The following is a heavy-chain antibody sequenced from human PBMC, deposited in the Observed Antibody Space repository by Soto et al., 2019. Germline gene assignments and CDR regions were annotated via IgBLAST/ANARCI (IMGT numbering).Heavy chain of an antibody. CDR3: ARGGYYDSSGGYYFDY. CDR2: IIPIFGTA. D-gene: IGHD3-22*01. Sequence: SVKVSCKASGGTFSSYAISWVRQAPGQGLEWMGGIIPIFGTANYAQKFQGRVTITADESTSTAYMELSSLRSEDTAVYYCARGGYYDSSGGYYFDYWGQGTLVTVSS. V-gene: IGHV1-69*13. CDR1: GGTFSSYA. J-gene: IGHJ4*02.